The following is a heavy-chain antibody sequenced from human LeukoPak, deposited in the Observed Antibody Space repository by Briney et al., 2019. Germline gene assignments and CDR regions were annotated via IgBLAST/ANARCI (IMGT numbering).Heavy chain of an antibody. CDR3: ARTPGSGYYYYFDY. Sequence: SETLSLTCTVSGGSISSGSYYWSWIRQPAGKGLEWIGRIYTSGSTNYNPSLKSRVTISVDTSKNQFSLKLSSVTAADTAVYYCARTPGSGYYYYFDYWGQGTLVTVSS. V-gene: IGHV4-61*02. CDR2: IYTSGST. CDR1: GGSISSGSYY. J-gene: IGHJ4*02. D-gene: IGHD3-22*01.